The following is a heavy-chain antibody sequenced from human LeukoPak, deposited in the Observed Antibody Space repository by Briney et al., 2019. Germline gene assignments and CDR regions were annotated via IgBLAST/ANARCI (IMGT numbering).Heavy chain of an antibody. CDR2: ISAYNGNT. J-gene: IGHJ4*02. V-gene: IGHV1-18*01. Sequence: ASVKVSCKASGYTFTSYGISWVRQAPGQGLEWMGWISAYNGNTNYAQKLQGRVTMTTDTSTSTAYMELRSLRSDDTAVYYCISLHYYDSSGYPNWGQGTLVTVSS. CDR3: ISLHYYDSSGYPN. CDR1: GYTFTSYG. D-gene: IGHD3-22*01.